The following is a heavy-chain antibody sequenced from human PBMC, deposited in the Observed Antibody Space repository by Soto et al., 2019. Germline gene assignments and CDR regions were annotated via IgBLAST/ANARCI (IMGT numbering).Heavy chain of an antibody. V-gene: IGHV7-4-1*01. Sequence: GASVKVSCKASGYTFTSYAMNWVRQAPGQGLEWMGWINTNTGNPTYAQGFTGRFVFSLDTSVSTAYLQICSLKAEDTAVYYCARVSELQPSLQTPPPYYFDYWGQGTLVTVSS. CDR3: ARVSELQPSLQTPPPYYFDY. J-gene: IGHJ4*02. CDR2: INTNTGNP. D-gene: IGHD1-26*01. CDR1: GYTFTSYA.